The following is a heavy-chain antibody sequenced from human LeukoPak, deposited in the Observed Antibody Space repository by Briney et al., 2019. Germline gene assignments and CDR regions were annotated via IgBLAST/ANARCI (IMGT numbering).Heavy chain of an antibody. CDR3: AKAIATNYDFWSGYPAHFDY. CDR1: GFTFSSYA. D-gene: IGHD3-3*01. J-gene: IGHJ4*02. V-gene: IGHV3-23*01. Sequence: GGSLRLSXAASGFTFSSYAMSWVRQAPGKGLGWVSAISGSGGSTYYAGSVKGRFTISRDNSKNTLYLQMNSLRAEDTAVYYCAKAIATNYDFWSGYPAHFDYWGQGTLVTVSS. CDR2: ISGSGGST.